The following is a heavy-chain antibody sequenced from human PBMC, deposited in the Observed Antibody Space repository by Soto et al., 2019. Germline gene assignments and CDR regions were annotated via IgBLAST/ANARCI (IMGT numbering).Heavy chain of an antibody. CDR3: SIPRGSGSYYNSHFEI. D-gene: IGHD3-10*01. CDR2: ISGSGGST. J-gene: IGHJ3*02. V-gene: IGHV3-23*01. CDR1: GVTFSSYA. Sequence: EVQLLESGGGLVQPGGSLRLSCAASGVTFSSYAMSWVRQAPGKGLEWVSAISGSGGSTYYADSVKGRFTISRDNSKNTLYLELDSLRAEDKAIYYCSIPRGSGSYYNSHFEIWGQGTMVTVS.